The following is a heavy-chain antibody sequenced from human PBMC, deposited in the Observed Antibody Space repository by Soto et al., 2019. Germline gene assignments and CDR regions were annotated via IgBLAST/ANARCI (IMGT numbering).Heavy chain of an antibody. D-gene: IGHD5-12*01. J-gene: IGHJ6*02. CDR1: GVSIGVYY. V-gene: IGHV4-4*07. CDR3: ARDRPAYLTAGYSGYDYSGYGMDV. CDR2: IYTSGST. Sequence: SATLPLTCPFSGVSIGVYYVSLIRQPAGKGLEWIGRIYTSGSTNYNPSLKSRVTMSVDTSKNQFSLKLSSVTAADTAVYYCARDRPAYLTAGYSGYDYSGYGMDVWGQGTPGTAP.